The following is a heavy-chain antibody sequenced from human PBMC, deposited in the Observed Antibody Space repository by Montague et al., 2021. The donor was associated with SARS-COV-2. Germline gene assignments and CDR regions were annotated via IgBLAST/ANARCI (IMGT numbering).Heavy chain of an antibody. V-gene: IGHV3-23*03. J-gene: IGHJ5*02. Sequence: FLRLSCAASEFTFSDYSMSWVRLGPGKGLEWVSVIFSGSSSTYYADSVKGRFTISRDNSKNTLYLQMNSLRAEDTAVYYCAAYGGNMDTGWFDPWGQGTLVTVSS. D-gene: IGHD4-23*01. CDR2: IFSGSSST. CDR1: EFTFSDYS. CDR3: AAYGGNMDTGWFDP.